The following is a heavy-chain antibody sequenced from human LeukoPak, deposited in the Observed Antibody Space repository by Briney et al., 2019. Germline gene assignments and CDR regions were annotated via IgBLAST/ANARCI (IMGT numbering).Heavy chain of an antibody. Sequence: GASVKVSCKASGYTFTGYGISWVRQAPGQGLEWMGWISAYNGNTNYAQKLQGRVTMTTDTSTSTAYMELRSLRSDDTAVYYCARDGGYLLEGDAFDIWGQGTMVTVSS. V-gene: IGHV1-18*01. CDR3: ARDGGYLLEGDAFDI. CDR2: ISAYNGNT. D-gene: IGHD3-10*01. J-gene: IGHJ3*02. CDR1: GYTFTGYG.